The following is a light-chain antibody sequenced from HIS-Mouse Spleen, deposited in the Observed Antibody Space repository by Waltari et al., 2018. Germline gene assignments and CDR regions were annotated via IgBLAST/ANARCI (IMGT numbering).Light chain of an antibody. J-gene: IGKJ1*01. CDR3: QQLNSYPPT. V-gene: IGKV1-9*01. CDR2: AAS. CDR1: QGISSY. Sequence: DIQLTQSPSFLSASVGDRVTIPCRASQGISSYLAWYQQKPGKAPKLLIYAASTLQSGVTSRFSGSGSGTEFTLTISSLQPEDFATYYCQQLNSYPPTFGQGTKVEIK.